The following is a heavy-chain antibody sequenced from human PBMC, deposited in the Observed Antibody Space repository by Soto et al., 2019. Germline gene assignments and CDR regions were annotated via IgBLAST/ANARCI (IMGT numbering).Heavy chain of an antibody. CDR3: ARVRDTAMVNWFDP. D-gene: IGHD5-18*01. J-gene: IGHJ5*02. V-gene: IGHV4-31*03. CDR1: GGSISSGGYY. Sequence: PSETLSLTCPVSGGSISSGGYYWSWIRQHPGKGLEWIGYIYYSGSTYYNPSLKSRVTISVDTSKNQFSLKLSPVTAADTAVYYCARVRDTAMVNWFDPWGQGTLVTVSS. CDR2: IYYSGST.